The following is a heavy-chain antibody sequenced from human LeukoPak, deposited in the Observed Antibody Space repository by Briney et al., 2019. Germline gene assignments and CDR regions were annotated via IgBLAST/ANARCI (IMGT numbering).Heavy chain of an antibody. Sequence: ASVKVSCKASGYTFTNYGISWVRQAPGQGLEWMGWISPYNGNTNYAQKFQGRVTMTTDTSTSAAYMELRSLRSDDTAVYYCARDYGSGSYANYYYMDVWGKGTTVTV. D-gene: IGHD3-10*01. V-gene: IGHV1-18*01. CDR2: ISPYNGNT. J-gene: IGHJ6*03. CDR3: ARDYGSGSYANYYYMDV. CDR1: GYTFTNYG.